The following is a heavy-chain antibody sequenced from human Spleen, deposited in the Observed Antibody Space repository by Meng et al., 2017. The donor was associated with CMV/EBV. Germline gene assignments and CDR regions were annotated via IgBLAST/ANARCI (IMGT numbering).Heavy chain of an antibody. Sequence: GGSLRLSCAASGSTFDDYGMSWVRQVPGKGLEWVSGIIWNGGSTSYADSVKGRFTISRDNAKNSLYLQMNSLKAEDTALYYCARDRGSSEYYLDNWGQGTLVTVSS. D-gene: IGHD1-26*01. CDR3: ARDRGSSEYYLDN. CDR2: IIWNGGST. J-gene: IGHJ4*02. V-gene: IGHV3-20*04. CDR1: GSTFDDYG.